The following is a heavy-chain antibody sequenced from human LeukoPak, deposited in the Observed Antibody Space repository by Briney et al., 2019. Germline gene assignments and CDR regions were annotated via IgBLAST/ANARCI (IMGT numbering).Heavy chain of an antibody. CDR3: AKEGRRYFDY. CDR2: ISYDGSNK. J-gene: IGHJ4*02. V-gene: IGHV3-30*18. Sequence: GGSLRLSCAASGFTFGTYDMHWVRQAPGKGLEWVAQISYDGSNKHYGDSVKGRFTIARDNSKNTLFLQMNSLRGEDTAVYYCAKEGRRYFDYWGQGNLVTVST. CDR1: GFTFGTYD.